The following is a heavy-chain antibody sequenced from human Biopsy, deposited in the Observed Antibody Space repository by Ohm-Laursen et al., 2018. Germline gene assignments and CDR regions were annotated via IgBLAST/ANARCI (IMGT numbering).Heavy chain of an antibody. V-gene: IGHV1-18*01. CDR3: ASSDGRSGFDY. CDR1: GYMFYSYG. D-gene: IGHD3-10*01. Sequence: VSSVKVSCKASGYMFYSYGVSWVRLAPGQGPEWMGWISGYNGNTNYPQSLQGRVTLTTDASSSTAYMELRGLRSDDTAVYYCASSDGRSGFDYWGQGTLVTVSS. CDR2: ISGYNGNT. J-gene: IGHJ4*02.